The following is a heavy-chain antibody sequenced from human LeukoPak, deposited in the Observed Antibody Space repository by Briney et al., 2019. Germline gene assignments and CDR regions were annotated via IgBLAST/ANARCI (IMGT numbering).Heavy chain of an antibody. CDR2: IYYSGST. Sequence: PSETLSLTCTISGGSISSSSYYWGWLRQPPGKGLEWIGSIYYSGSTYYHPSLKSRVTISVDTSKNQFSLKLSSVTAADTAVYYCARDPGDNWNYSSWFDPWGQGTLVTVSS. CDR3: ARDPGDNWNYSSWFDP. J-gene: IGHJ5*02. V-gene: IGHV4-39*07. CDR1: GGSISSSSYY. D-gene: IGHD1-7*01.